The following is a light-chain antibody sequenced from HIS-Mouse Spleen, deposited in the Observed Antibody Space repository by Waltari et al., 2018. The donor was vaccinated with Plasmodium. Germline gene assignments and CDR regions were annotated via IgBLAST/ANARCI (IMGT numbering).Light chain of an antibody. CDR3: QAWDSSTVV. CDR1: SSNIGSNT. J-gene: IGLJ2*01. CDR2: SNN. V-gene: IGLV1-44*01. Sequence: QSVLTQPPSASGTPGQRVTISCSGSSSNIGSNTVNWYQQLPGTAPKLLSYSNNQRPSGGPDRFSGSKSGTSASLAISGTQAMDEADYYCQAWDSSTVVFGGGTKLTVL.